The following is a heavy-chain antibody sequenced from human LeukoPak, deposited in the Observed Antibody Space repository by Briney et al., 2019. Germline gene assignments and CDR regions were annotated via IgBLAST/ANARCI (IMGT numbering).Heavy chain of an antibody. CDR1: GGSLGTIY. CDR3: ARQCQGFLFAFDS. J-gene: IGHJ3*02. CDR2: ISDSGRT. D-gene: IGHD2/OR15-2a*01. V-gene: IGHV4-59*01. Sequence: PSETLSPTCTVSGGSLGTIYLRGIRQPPGKGLQWIGYISDSGRTNYNPSLKSRVTISVDTSKNHLSLKLTSVTAADTAVYNCARQCQGFLFAFDSWGQGTMVTVSS.